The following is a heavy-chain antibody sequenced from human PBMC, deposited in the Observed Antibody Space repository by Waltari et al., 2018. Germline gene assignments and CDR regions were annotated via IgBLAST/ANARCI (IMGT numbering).Heavy chain of an antibody. V-gene: IGHV1-24*01. CDR1: GHTLSELS. Sequence: QVQLVQSGAEVRKPGASVKVSCKVLGHTLSELSMHWVRQAPGKGPQWRGGYDPGDGEIINAQRFQGRLTMTADTSTDTAFMELRSLRSEDTAVYFCVTGLITISGVTNDFWGQGTLVTVSS. CDR2: YDPGDGEI. CDR3: VTGLITISGVTNDF. J-gene: IGHJ4*02. D-gene: IGHD3-3*01.